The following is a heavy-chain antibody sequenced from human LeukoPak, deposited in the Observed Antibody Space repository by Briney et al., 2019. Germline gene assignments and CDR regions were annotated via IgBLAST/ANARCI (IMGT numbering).Heavy chain of an antibody. CDR2: INSDGSST. CDR3: ARGTNWGLDY. Sequence: SGGSLRLSCAASGFTFDDYAMHWVRQAPGKGLVWVSRINSDGSSTSYADSVKGRFTISRDNAKNTLYLQMNSLRAEDTAVYYCARGTNWGLDYWGQGTLVTVSS. J-gene: IGHJ4*02. V-gene: IGHV3-74*01. D-gene: IGHD7-27*01. CDR1: GFTFDDYA.